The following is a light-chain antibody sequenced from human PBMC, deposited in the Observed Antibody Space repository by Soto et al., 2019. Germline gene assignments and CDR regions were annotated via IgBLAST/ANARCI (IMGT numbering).Light chain of an antibody. CDR3: QQYNDWPPT. CDR2: AAS. Sequence: EIVMTQSPATLSASPGERATLSCRASQSVRSNLAWYQQKPGQAPRLLIYAASTMDTGIPARFSGSGSGTEFTLTIGSLQSEDFAVYYCQQYNDWPPTFGQGTKVEIK. V-gene: IGKV3-15*01. J-gene: IGKJ1*01. CDR1: QSVRSN.